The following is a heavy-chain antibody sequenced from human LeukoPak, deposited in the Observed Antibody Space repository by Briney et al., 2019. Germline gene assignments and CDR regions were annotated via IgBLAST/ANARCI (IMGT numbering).Heavy chain of an antibody. CDR2: ISSSGSTI. CDR3: ARLLQLERGVVFDY. J-gene: IGHJ4*02. Sequence: PGGSLRLSCAASGFTFSDYYMSWIRQAPGKGLEWVSYISSSGSTIYYADSVKGRFTISRDNAKNTLYLQMNSLRAEDTAVYYCARLLQLERGVVFDYWGQGTLVTVSS. V-gene: IGHV3-11*04. D-gene: IGHD1-1*01. CDR1: GFTFSDYY.